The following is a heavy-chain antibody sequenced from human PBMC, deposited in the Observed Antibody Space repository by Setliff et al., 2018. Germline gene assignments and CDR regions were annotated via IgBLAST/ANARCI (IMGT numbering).Heavy chain of an antibody. CDR2: IIPIFGTA. CDR1: GGTFSSYA. V-gene: IGHV1-69*05. J-gene: IGHJ5*02. Sequence: SVKVSCKASGGTFSSYAISWVRQAPGQGLEWMGGIIPIFGTANYAQKFQGRVTITTDESTSTAYMELSNLRSEDTAVYYCARDLTQSHDYGGNSDSPWGQGTLVTVSS. CDR3: ARDLTQSHDYGGNSDSP. D-gene: IGHD4-17*01.